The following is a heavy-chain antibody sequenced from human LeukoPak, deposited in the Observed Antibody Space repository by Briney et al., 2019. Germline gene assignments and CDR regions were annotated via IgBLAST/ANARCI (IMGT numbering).Heavy chain of an antibody. D-gene: IGHD3-22*01. J-gene: IGHJ4*02. CDR3: ARRTLSGYYLEYDY. CDR1: GYTFTSYG. Sequence: APVKVSCKASGYTFTSYGISWVRQAPGQGLEWMGWISAYNGNTNYAQKLQGRVTMTTDTSTGTAYMELRSLRSDDTAVYYCARRTLSGYYLEYDYWGQGTLVTVSS. V-gene: IGHV1-18*01. CDR2: ISAYNGNT.